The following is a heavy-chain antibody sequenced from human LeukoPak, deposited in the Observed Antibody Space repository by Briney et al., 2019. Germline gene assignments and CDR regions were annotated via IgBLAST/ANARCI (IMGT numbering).Heavy chain of an antibody. CDR1: GFTVSSNY. Sequence: GRSLRLSCAASGFTVSSNYMSWVRQAPGKGLEWVSVIYSGGSTYYADSVKGRFTISRDNSKNTLYLQMNSLRAEDTAVYYCARGLRWLPIDYWGQGTLVTVSS. CDR2: IYSGGST. CDR3: ARGLRWLPIDY. J-gene: IGHJ4*02. D-gene: IGHD5-12*01. V-gene: IGHV3-66*01.